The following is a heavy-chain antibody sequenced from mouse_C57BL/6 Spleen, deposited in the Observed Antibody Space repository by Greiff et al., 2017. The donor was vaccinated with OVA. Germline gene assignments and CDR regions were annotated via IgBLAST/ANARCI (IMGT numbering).Heavy chain of an antibody. J-gene: IGHJ2*01. Sequence: VQLQQPGAELVRPGSSVKLSCKASGYTFTSYWMDWVKQRPGQGLEWIGNIYPSDSETHYNQKFKDKATLTVDKSSSTAYMQLSSLTSEDSAVYYCARDSSGYVDYWGQGTTLTVSS. D-gene: IGHD3-2*02. V-gene: IGHV1-61*01. CDR1: GYTFTSYW. CDR3: ARDSSGYVDY. CDR2: IYPSDSET.